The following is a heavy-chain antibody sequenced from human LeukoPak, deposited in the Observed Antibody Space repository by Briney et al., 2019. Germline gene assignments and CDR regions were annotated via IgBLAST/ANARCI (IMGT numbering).Heavy chain of an antibody. CDR3: ATKAYYYDSSGYQNDAFNI. CDR2: ISSRGSTI. V-gene: IGHV3-48*03. D-gene: IGHD3-22*01. Sequence: GGSLRLSCSASGFTFSSFAMHWVRQAPGKGLEWVSYISSRGSTIFYADSLKGRFTISRDNAKNSLYLQMNSLRAEDTAVYYCATKAYYYDSSGYQNDAFNIWGQGTMVTVSS. J-gene: IGHJ3*02. CDR1: GFTFSSFA.